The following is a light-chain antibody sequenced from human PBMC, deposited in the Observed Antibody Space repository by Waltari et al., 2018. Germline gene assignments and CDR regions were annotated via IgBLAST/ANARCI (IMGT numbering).Light chain of an antibody. CDR2: DAS. J-gene: IGKJ3*01. V-gene: IGKV3-11*01. Sequence: EIVLKQSPATLSLSPGDRATLPYRASQSISSYLAWYQQKPGQAPRLLIYDASTRATGIPARFSGSGSVTDFTLTISSLEPEDFAIYYCQQRSKSFTFGPGTKVDMK. CDR3: QQRSKSFT. CDR1: QSISSY.